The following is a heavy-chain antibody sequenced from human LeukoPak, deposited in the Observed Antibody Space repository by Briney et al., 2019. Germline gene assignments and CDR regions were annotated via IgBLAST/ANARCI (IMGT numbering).Heavy chain of an antibody. Sequence: SETLSLTCTVSGGSISSYYWSWIRQPPGKGLEWIGEINHSGSTNYNPSLKSRVTISVDTSKNQFSLKLSSVTAADTAVYYCARNVGYSYGFRGDYWGQGTLVTVSS. V-gene: IGHV4-34*01. D-gene: IGHD5-18*01. J-gene: IGHJ4*02. CDR2: INHSGST. CDR1: GGSISSYY. CDR3: ARNVGYSYGFRGDY.